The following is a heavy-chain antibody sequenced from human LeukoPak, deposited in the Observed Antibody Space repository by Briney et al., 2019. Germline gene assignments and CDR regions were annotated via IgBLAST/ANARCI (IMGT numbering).Heavy chain of an antibody. J-gene: IGHJ4*02. D-gene: IGHD2-2*01. CDR3: ARVQVVPAATTIDY. V-gene: IGHV4-34*01. CDR1: GGSYSGYY. CDR2: INHSGST. Sequence: PSETLSLTRAVYGGSYSGYYWSWIRQPPGKGLEGIGEINHSGSTNYNPSLQSRVTISVDTSKNQFSQKLSSVTAADTAVYYCARVQVVPAATTIDYWGQGTLVTVSS.